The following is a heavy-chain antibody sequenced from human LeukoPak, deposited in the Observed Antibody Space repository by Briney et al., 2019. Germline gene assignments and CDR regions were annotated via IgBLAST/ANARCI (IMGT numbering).Heavy chain of an antibody. V-gene: IGHV3-43*01. D-gene: IGHD5-24*01. CDR1: GFTFDDYS. CDR3: AKGRIPGTTSTFNYFDY. Sequence: GGSLRPSCAASGFTFDDYSMHWVRQAPGKGLEWVSLITWDATKTYYADSVRGRFTVSRDDSKNSLYLQMNSLTTEDTVLYYCAKGRIPGTTSTFNYFDYWGQGTLVSVSS. J-gene: IGHJ4*02. CDR2: ITWDATKT.